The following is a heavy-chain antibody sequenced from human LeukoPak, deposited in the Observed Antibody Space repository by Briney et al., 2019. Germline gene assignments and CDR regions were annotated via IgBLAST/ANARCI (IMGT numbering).Heavy chain of an antibody. J-gene: IGHJ5*02. D-gene: IGHD3-3*01. Sequence: ASVKVSCKASGGTFSSYAISWVRQAPGQGREWMGGIIPIFGTANYAQKFQGRVTITADESTSTAYMELSSLRSEDTAVYYCARDYGTYYDFCSGLTNTWGQGTLVTVSS. CDR3: ARDYGTYYDFCSGLTNT. CDR1: GGTFSSYA. V-gene: IGHV1-69*01. CDR2: IIPIFGTA.